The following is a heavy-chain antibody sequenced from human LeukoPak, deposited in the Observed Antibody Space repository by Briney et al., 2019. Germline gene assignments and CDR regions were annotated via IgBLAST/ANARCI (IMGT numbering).Heavy chain of an antibody. J-gene: IGHJ4*02. V-gene: IGHV1-2*02. Sequence: ASVTVSCKASGYTFTGYYMHWVRQAPGQGLEWMGWINPNSGGTNYAQKFQGRVTMTRDTSISTAYMELSRLRSDDTAVYYCAREVIAAADLILPIDYWGQGTLVTVSS. CDR1: GYTFTGYY. CDR2: INPNSGGT. CDR3: AREVIAAADLILPIDY. D-gene: IGHD6-13*01.